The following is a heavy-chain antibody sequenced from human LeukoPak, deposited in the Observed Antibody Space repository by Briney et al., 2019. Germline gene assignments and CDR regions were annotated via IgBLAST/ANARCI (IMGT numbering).Heavy chain of an antibody. J-gene: IGHJ4*02. CDR2: IIPILGIA. Sequence: SVKVSCKASGGTFSSYAISWVRQAPGQGLEWMGRIIPILGIANYAQKFQGRVTITADKSTSTAYMELSSLRAEDTAVYYCAKGGGWYYYFDYWGQGTLVTVSS. CDR1: GGTFSSYA. CDR3: AKGGGWYYYFDY. D-gene: IGHD6-19*01. V-gene: IGHV1-69*04.